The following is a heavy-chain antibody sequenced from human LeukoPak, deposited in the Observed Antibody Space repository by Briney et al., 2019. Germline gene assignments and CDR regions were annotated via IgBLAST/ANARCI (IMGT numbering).Heavy chain of an antibody. Sequence: SETLSLTCTVSGGSISSSSYYWGWIRQPPGKGLEWIGSIYYSGSTYYNPSLKSRVTISVDTSKNQFSLILSSVTAADTAVYYCARLEWGSAGSGSFDYWGQGTLVTVSS. V-gene: IGHV4-39*01. CDR3: ARLEWGSAGSGSFDY. J-gene: IGHJ4*02. CDR1: GGSISSSSYY. CDR2: IYYSGST. D-gene: IGHD6-25*01.